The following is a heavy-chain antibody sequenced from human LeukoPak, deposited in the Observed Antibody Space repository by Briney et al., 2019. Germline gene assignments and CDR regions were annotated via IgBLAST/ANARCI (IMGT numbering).Heavy chain of an antibody. J-gene: IGHJ4*02. CDR2: IHNSGST. Sequence: SETLSLTCTASGGSVSGGNSYWSWIRQPPGKGLEWIGNIHNSGSTNYNPSLKSRVPISLDTSKNQFSLRLSSVTAADTAVYYCARDYHGSNWFYFDYWGQGSLVVVSS. D-gene: IGHD6-13*01. V-gene: IGHV4-61*01. CDR3: ARDYHGSNWFYFDY. CDR1: GGSVSGGNSY.